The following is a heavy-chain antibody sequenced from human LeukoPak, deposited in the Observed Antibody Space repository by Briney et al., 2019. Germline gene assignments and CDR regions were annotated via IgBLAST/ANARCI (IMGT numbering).Heavy chain of an antibody. CDR1: GFTFSDYY. J-gene: IGHJ5*02. CDR2: ISSSGSTI. CDR3: ARDKVWGSSSWYGNWFDP. Sequence: GGSLRLSCAASGFTFSDYYMSWIRQAPGKGLEWVSYISSSGSTIYYADSVKGRFTISRDNAKNSLYLQMNSLRAEDPAVYYCARDKVWGSSSWYGNWFDPWGQGTLVTVSS. D-gene: IGHD6-13*01. V-gene: IGHV3-11*01.